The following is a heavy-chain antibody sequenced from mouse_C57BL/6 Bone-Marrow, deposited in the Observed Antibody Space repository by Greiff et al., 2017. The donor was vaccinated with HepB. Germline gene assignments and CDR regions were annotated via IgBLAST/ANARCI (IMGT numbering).Heavy chain of an antibody. J-gene: IGHJ3*01. CDR3: TRGGLYYYGSSYGFAY. D-gene: IGHD1-1*01. CDR2: IRNKANNHAT. V-gene: IGHV6-6*01. Sequence: DVKLVESGGGLVQPGGSMKLSCAASGFTFSDAWMDWVRQSPEKGLEWVAEIRNKANNHATYYAESVKGRFTISRDDSKSSVYLQMNSLRAEDTGIYYCTRGGLYYYGSSYGFAYWGQGTLVTVSA. CDR1: GFTFSDAW.